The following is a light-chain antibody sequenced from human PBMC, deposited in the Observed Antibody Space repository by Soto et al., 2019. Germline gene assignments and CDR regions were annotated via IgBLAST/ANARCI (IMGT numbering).Light chain of an antibody. CDR1: SSDVGTYNL. CDR2: EVN. V-gene: IGLV2-23*02. J-gene: IGLJ2*01. CDR3: CSYTGSSGTVI. Sequence: QSVLTQSASVSGSPGQSITISCTGTSSDVGTYNLVSWYQQHPGKAPKLMIYEVNKRPSGVSSRFSGSKYGNTASLTISGLQAEDEAEYFCCSYTGSSGTVIFGGGTKLTVL.